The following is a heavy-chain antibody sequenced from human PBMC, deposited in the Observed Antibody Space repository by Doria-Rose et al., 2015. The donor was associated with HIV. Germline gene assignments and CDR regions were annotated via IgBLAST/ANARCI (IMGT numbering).Heavy chain of an antibody. CDR2: INPSGGTT. V-gene: IGHV1-46*01. CDR1: GYTFTTYY. J-gene: IGHJ6*02. Sequence: QVQLVQSGAEVKKPGASVKVSCKASGYTFTTYYMHWVRQTPGQGLEWMGIINPSGGTTNYAQKFQGSVTITADESTSTYYMELSSLRSEDTAVYYCASGVSSLDVWGQGTTVTVPS. D-gene: IGHD6-13*01. CDR3: ASGVSSLDV.